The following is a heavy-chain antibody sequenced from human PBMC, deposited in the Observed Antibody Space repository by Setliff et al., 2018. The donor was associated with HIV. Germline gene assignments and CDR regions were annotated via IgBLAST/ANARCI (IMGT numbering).Heavy chain of an antibody. CDR1: GDSISTDY. J-gene: IGHJ4*02. D-gene: IGHD6-19*01. CDR2: IYNSAST. CDR3: EVAGQ. Sequence: SETLSLTCTVSGDSISTDYWTWIRQPPGKGLEWIGYIYNSASTSYNPSLKSRVTMSVDTSKNQFSLRLSSVTAADTAVYYCEVAGQWGQGTLVTVSS. V-gene: IGHV4-4*09.